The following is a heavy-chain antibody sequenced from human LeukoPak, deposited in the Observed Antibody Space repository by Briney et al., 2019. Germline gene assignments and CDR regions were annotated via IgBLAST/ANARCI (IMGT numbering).Heavy chain of an antibody. CDR1: GFTFTSSA. J-gene: IGHJ6*02. CDR3: AADRAYCGGDCYSWDYYYYYGMDV. Sequence: SVKVSCKASGFTFTSSAVQWVRQARGQRLEWIGWIVVGSGNTNYAQKFQERVTITRDMSTSTAYMELSSLRSEDTAVYYCAADRAYCGGDCYSWDYYYYYGMDVWGQGTTVTVSS. D-gene: IGHD2-21*02. CDR2: IVVGSGNT. V-gene: IGHV1-58*01.